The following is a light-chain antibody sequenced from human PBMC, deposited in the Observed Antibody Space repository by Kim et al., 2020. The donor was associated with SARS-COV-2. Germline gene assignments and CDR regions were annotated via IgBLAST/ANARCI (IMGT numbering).Light chain of an antibody. CDR3: QQYANFSPYT. CDR2: RAS. CDR1: QTIDTW. V-gene: IGKV1-5*03. J-gene: IGKJ2*01. Sequence: DIQMTQSPSTLSASVGDRVTITCRASQTIDTWLAWYQQKPGNAPRLLIYRASSLENGVPSRFSGSGYGTDFTLTISSLQPDDFATYYCQQYANFSPYTFGQGTKVDIK.